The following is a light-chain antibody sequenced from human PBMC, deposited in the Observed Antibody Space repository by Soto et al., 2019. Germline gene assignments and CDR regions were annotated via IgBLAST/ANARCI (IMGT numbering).Light chain of an antibody. CDR3: ATWDDSVNGGV. CDR2: RIN. V-gene: IGLV1-47*01. Sequence: QSALTQPPSASGTPGQTVTISCSGSTSNIGSHYVHWYQQLPGTAPKLLIHRINQRPSGVPDRFSGSKSGTSASLAISGLRSEDEADYYCATWDDSVNGGVCGGGTKLTVL. CDR1: TSNIGSHY. J-gene: IGLJ3*02.